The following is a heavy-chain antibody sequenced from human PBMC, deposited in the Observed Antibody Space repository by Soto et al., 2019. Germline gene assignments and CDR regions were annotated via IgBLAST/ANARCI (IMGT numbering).Heavy chain of an antibody. CDR2: IYPGDSDT. CDR1: GYSFTSYW. J-gene: IGHJ6*02. Sequence: PGESLKISCKGSGYSFTSYWIGWVRQMPGKGLEWMGIIYPGDSDTRYSPSFQGQGTISADKSISTAYLQWSSLKASDTAMYYCARHTPQWKPAEYGMDVWGVGTTVPV. V-gene: IGHV5-51*01. CDR3: ARHTPQWKPAEYGMDV. D-gene: IGHD1-1*01.